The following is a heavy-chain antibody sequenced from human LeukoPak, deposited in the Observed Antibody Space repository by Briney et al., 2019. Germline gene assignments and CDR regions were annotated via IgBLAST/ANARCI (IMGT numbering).Heavy chain of an antibody. Sequence: GGSLRLSCAASGFTFSRHSLNWVRQAPGKGLEWVSFITSSSSYIYYADSVKGRFTISRDNAKNSLYLQMNSLRAEDTATYYCARPVDSANGMDVWGQGTTVTVSS. CDR1: GFTFSRHS. D-gene: IGHD1-26*01. CDR3: ARPVDSANGMDV. J-gene: IGHJ6*02. CDR2: ITSSSSYI. V-gene: IGHV3-21*01.